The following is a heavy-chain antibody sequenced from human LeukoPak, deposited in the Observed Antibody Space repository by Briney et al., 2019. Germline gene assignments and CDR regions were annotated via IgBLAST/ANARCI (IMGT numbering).Heavy chain of an antibody. J-gene: IGHJ4*02. CDR3: AKARELVPAASGKYYFDY. CDR2: IRYDGSNK. Sequence: GGSLRLSCAASGFTFSSYGMHWVRQAPGKGLEWVAYIRYDGSNKYYADSVKGRFTISRDNSKNTLYLQMNSLRAEDTAVYYCAKARELVPAASGKYYFDYWGQGTLVTVSS. CDR1: GFTFSSYG. V-gene: IGHV3-30*02. D-gene: IGHD2-2*01.